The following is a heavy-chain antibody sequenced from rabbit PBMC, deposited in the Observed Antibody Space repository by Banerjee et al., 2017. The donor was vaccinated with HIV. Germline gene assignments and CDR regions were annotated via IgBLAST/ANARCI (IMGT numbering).Heavy chain of an antibody. D-gene: IGHD1-1*01. CDR3: ARTSSSAYWGSNL. CDR1: GFDFSSNG. J-gene: IGHJ4*01. Sequence: QEQLVESGGGLVQPEGSLTLTCKASGFDFSSNGINWVRQAPGKGLEWIASIVAGSRDNIYYASWAKGRFTTSKTSSTTVTLQMTSLTAADTATYFCARTSSSAYWGSNLWGPGTLVTVS. CDR2: IVAGSRDNI. V-gene: IGHV1S45*01.